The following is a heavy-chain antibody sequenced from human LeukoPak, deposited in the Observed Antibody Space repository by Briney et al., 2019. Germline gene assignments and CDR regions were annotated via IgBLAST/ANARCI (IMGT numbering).Heavy chain of an antibody. J-gene: IGHJ4*02. CDR1: GYTFTGYY. CDR3: ARLWNSGYNIYFDS. CDR2: INPNSGGT. Sequence: ASVKVSCKTSGYTFTGYYIHWVRQAPGQGLEWMGWINPNSGGTNFPQKFRGRVTMTRDTSISTAYMELSRLTSDDTAVYYCARLWNSGYNIYFDSWGQGALVTVSS. V-gene: IGHV1-2*02. D-gene: IGHD5-12*01.